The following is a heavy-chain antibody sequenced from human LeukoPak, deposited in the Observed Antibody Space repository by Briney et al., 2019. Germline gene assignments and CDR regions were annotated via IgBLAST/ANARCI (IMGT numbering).Heavy chain of an antibody. V-gene: IGHV3-48*02. D-gene: IGHD3-10*01. CDR2: ITLSSTTI. CDR1: AFTFSTTW. J-gene: IGHJ4*02. CDR3: ARGSGTLWFGDEDY. Sequence: GGSLRLSCAASAFTFSTTWMHWVRQAPGKGLEWVSYITLSSTTIYYADSVKGRFAISRDNAKNSLYLQMNSLRDEDTAVYYCARGSGTLWFGDEDYWGQGTLVTVSS.